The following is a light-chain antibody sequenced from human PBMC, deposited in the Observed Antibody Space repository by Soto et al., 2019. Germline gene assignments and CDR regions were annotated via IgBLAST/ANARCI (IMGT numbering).Light chain of an antibody. CDR1: QDINSY. CDR3: QQYNIYPLS. V-gene: IGKV1D-16*01. J-gene: IGKJ4*01. CDR2: AAS. Sequence: DVQMTQSPSSLSASVGDRVTITCRASQDINSYLAWYQQKPGNAPKTLIYAASSLQTGVPSRLSGSESGTDFTLTINNLQPEDAATYYCQQYNIYPLSVGGGTKVEIK.